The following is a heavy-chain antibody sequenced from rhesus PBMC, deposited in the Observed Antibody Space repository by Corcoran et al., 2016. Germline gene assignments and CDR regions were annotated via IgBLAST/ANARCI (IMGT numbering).Heavy chain of an antibody. CDR3: ARLEIQWVQSWDY. CDR2: ISGSSGST. D-gene: IGHD5-24*01. V-gene: IGHV4-99*01. Sequence: QVQLQESGPGLVKPSETLSLTCAVSGYSISSGYYWGWIRQPPGKGLDYIWYISGSSGSTYYNPSLKSRVTSSKDTSKNQFSLKLSSVTAADTAVYYCARLEIQWVQSWDYWGQGVLVTVSS. CDR1: GYSISSGYY. J-gene: IGHJ4*01.